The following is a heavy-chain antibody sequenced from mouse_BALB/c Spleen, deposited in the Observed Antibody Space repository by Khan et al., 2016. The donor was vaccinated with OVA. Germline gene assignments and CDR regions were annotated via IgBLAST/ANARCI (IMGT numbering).Heavy chain of an antibody. CDR1: GFSLITYG. D-gene: IGHD2-12*01. Sequence: QVQLKQSGPGLVQPSQSLSITCTVPGFSLITYGVHWVRQSPGKGLEWLGVIWSDGSTDYNAALKSRLSITKDNSKSQVFFKMNSLQADDTATYYCATNSYRYDFTYWGRGTLVTVSA. J-gene: IGHJ3*01. CDR3: ATNSYRYDFTY. CDR2: IWSDGST. V-gene: IGHV2-4-1*01.